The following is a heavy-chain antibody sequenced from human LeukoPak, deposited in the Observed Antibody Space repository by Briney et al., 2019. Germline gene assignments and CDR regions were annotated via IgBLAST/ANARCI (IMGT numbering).Heavy chain of an antibody. D-gene: IGHD3-10*01. CDR1: GYSFTTYW. J-gene: IGHJ4*02. CDR3: ARGNYYGSGSYHF. Sequence: GESLKISCKGSGYSFTTYWIGWVRQMPGRGPEWMGIIYPGDSATRYSPSFQGQVTMSVDKSISTAYVQWSSLKASDTAMYYCARGNYYGSGSYHFWGQGTLVTVSS. V-gene: IGHV5-51*01. CDR2: IYPGDSAT.